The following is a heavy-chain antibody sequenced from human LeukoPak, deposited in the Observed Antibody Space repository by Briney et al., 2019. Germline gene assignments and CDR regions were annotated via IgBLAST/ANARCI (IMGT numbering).Heavy chain of an antibody. CDR3: ARSYRDSSSWYPTFDAFDI. D-gene: IGHD6-13*01. CDR1: GFSLSTSGMC. Sequence: SGPALVKPPQTLTLTCTFSGFSLSTSGMCVSWIRQPPGKALEWLARIDWDDDKYYSTSLKTRLTISKDTSKNQVVLTMTNMDPVDTATYYCARSYRDSSSWYPTFDAFDIWGQGTMVTVSS. V-gene: IGHV2-70*11. J-gene: IGHJ3*02. CDR2: IDWDDDK.